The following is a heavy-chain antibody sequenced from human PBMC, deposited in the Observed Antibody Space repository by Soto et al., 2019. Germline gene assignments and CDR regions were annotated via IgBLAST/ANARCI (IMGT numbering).Heavy chain of an antibody. J-gene: IGHJ4*02. Sequence: ESLKISCQGSGYRFPSHWIGWVRQMPGKGLEWMGIIYPADSNTMYGPSFEGQVTISADKSISTAYLQWSSLKASDTAIYYYARLTYSSSPLVPFDYWGQGTLVTVSS. CDR3: ARLTYSSSPLVPFDY. D-gene: IGHD6-6*01. CDR2: IYPADSNT. V-gene: IGHV5-51*01. CDR1: GYRFPSHW.